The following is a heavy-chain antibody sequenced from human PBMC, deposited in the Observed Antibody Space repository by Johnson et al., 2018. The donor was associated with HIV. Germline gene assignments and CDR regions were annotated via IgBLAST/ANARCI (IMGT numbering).Heavy chain of an antibody. V-gene: IGHV3-53*01. Sequence: VQLVESGGGLIQPGGSLRLSCAASGFTVSSNYMSWVRQAPGKGLEWVSVIYSGGSTYYADSVKGRFTISRDNSKNTLYIQMNSLRAEDTAVYYCARVGLTGAQTGDAFDIWGQGTMVTVSS. CDR3: ARVGLTGAQTGDAFDI. CDR1: GFTVSSNY. D-gene: IGHD7-27*01. CDR2: IYSGGST. J-gene: IGHJ3*02.